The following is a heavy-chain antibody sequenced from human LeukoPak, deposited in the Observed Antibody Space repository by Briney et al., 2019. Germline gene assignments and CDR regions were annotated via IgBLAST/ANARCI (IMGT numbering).Heavy chain of an antibody. V-gene: IGHV3-30*18. CDR1: GFTFSSYG. D-gene: IGHD3-16*02. J-gene: IGHJ4*02. CDR2: IAYDGSNK. Sequence: GGSLRLSCAASGFTFSSYGMHWVRQAPGKGLEWVAVIAYDGSNKYYADSVKGRFTISRDNSKNTLYLQMNSLRAEDTAVYYCAKEKTLYYFDYWGQGTLVTVSS. CDR3: AKEKTLYYFDY.